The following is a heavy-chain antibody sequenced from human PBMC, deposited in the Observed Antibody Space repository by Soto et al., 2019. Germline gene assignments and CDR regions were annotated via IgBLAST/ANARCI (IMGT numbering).Heavy chain of an antibody. CDR3: ATSSNYYDSSGSIFDY. Sequence: SETLSLTCAVSGGSISSSNWWSWVRQPPGKGLEWIGEIYHSGSTNYNPSLKSRVTISADKSKNQFSLKLSSVTAADTAVYYCATSSNYYDSSGSIFDYWGQGTLVTVSS. CDR1: GGSISSSNW. CDR2: IYHSGST. D-gene: IGHD3-22*01. V-gene: IGHV4-4*02. J-gene: IGHJ4*02.